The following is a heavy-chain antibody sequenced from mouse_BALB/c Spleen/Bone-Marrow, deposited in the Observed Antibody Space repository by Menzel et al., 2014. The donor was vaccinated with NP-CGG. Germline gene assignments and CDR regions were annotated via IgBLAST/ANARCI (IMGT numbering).Heavy chain of an antibody. Sequence: EVQGVESGGGLVQPGGSLKLSCAASGFDFXRYWMSWVRQAPGKGLEWIGEINPDSSTINYTPSLKDKFIISRDNAKNTLYLQMSKVRSEDTALYYCARPHYYGYGDYWGQGTTLTVSS. D-gene: IGHD1-2*01. CDR2: INPDSSTI. CDR1: GFDFXRYW. CDR3: ARPHYYGYGDY. J-gene: IGHJ2*01. V-gene: IGHV4-1*02.